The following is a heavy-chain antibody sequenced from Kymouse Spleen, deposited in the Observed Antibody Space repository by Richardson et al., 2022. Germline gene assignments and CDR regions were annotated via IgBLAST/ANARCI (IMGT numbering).Heavy chain of an antibody. J-gene: IGHJ4*02. Sequence: QVQLQQWGAGLLKPSETLSLTCAVYGGSFSGYYWSWIRQPPGKGLEWIGEINHSGSTNYNPSLKSRVTISVDTSKNQFSLKLSSVTAADTAVYYCARGSGGYPFDYWGQGTLVTVSS. CDR3: ARGSGGYPFDY. D-gene: IGHD5-12*01,IGHD5-24*01,IGHD6-25*01. CDR2: INHSGST. CDR1: GGSFSGYY. V-gene: IGHV4-34*01.